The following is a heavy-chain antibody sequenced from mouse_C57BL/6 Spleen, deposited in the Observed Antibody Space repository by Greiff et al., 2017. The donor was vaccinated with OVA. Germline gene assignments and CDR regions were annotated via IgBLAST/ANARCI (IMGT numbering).Heavy chain of an antibody. CDR3: ARRDDYGAWFAY. CDR1: GYAFSSYW. D-gene: IGHD2-4*01. Sequence: VQLQQSGAELVKPGASVKISCKASGYAFSSYWMNWVKQRPGKGLEGIGQIYPGDGDTNYNGKFKGKATLTADKSSSTAYMQLSSLTSEDSAVYFCARRDDYGAWFAYWGQGTLVTVSA. CDR2: IYPGDGDT. J-gene: IGHJ3*01. V-gene: IGHV1-80*01.